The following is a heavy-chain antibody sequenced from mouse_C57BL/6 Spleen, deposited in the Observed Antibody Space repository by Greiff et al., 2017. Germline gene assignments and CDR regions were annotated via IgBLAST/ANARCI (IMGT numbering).Heavy chain of an antibody. CDR1: GFNIKDDY. CDR2: IDPENGDT. V-gene: IGHV14-4*01. D-gene: IGHD2-4*01. Sequence: EVQGVESGAELVRPGASVKLSCTASGFNIKDDYMHWGKQRPEQGLEWIGWIDPENGDTEYASKFQGKATITADTSSNTAYLQLSSLTSEDTAVYYCTTGDYDVYYWGQGTTLTVSS. J-gene: IGHJ2*01. CDR3: TTGDYDVYY.